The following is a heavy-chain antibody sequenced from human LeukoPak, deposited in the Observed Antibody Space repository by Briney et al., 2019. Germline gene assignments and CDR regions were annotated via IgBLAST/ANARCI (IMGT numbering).Heavy chain of an antibody. D-gene: IGHD6-13*01. V-gene: IGHV4-39*02. CDR1: CGSISSSNYY. Sequence: PSETLSLSCTASCGSISSSNYYWGWIRQPPGKGLEWIGSIYYGGSTYYNPSLKSRVTISVDTSKNPFSLKLNSVTAADTAVYYCASELGGAAAGTDAFDIWGQGTMVTVSS. CDR3: ASELGGAAAGTDAFDI. J-gene: IGHJ3*02. CDR2: IYYGGST.